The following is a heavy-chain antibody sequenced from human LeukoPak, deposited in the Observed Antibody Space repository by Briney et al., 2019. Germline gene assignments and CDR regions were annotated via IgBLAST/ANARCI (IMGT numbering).Heavy chain of an antibody. V-gene: IGHV3-21*01. CDR1: GFTFSIYN. CDR3: ARADFTIFGVVIINEAFDP. CDR2: ISSSSSYI. J-gene: IGHJ5*02. D-gene: IGHD3-3*01. Sequence: PGGSLRLPCVVSGFTFSIYNMNWVRQAPGKGLEWVSSISSSSSYIYYADSVKGRFTISRDNAKNSLYLQMNSLRAEDTAVYYCARADFTIFGVVIINEAFDPWGQGTLVTVSS.